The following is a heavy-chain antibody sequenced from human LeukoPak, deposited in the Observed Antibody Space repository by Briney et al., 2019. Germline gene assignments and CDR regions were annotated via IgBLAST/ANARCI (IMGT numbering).Heavy chain of an antibody. J-gene: IGHJ4*02. CDR1: GYSISSGYY. D-gene: IGHD3-9*01. CDR2: IYHSGST. CDR3: ASAYYDILTGYFDY. Sequence: PSETLSLTCAVSGYSISSGYYWGWIRQPPGKGLEWIGSIYHSGSTYYNPSLKSRVTISVDTSKNQLSLKLSSVTAADTAVYYCASAYYDILTGYFDYWGQGTLITVSS. V-gene: IGHV4-38-2*01.